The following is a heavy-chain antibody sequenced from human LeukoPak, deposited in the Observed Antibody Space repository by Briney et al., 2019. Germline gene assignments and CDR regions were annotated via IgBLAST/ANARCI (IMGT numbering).Heavy chain of an antibody. V-gene: IGHV1-46*01. J-gene: IGHJ3*02. CDR2: SNPTGGST. D-gene: IGHD3-22*01. CDR1: GYTFTGYY. CDR3: ARGLSLSGYLDAFDI. Sequence: ASVKVSCKASGYTFTGYYMHWVRQAPGHGLEWMGLSNPTGGSTGYAQKFQGRVTMTRDMSTSTDYMELSSLRVEDTAVYFCARGLSLSGYLDAFDIWGQGTMVTVSS.